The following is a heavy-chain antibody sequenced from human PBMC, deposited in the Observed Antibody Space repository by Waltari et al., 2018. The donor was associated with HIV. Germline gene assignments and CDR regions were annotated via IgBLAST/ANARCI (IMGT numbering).Heavy chain of an antibody. CDR1: GFTFSSYG. CDR2: ISYDGSNK. Sequence: QVQLVESGGGVVQPGRSLRLSCAASGFTFSSYGMHWVRQAPGKGLEWVVVISYDGSNKYYEDSVKGRFTISRDNSKNTLYLQMNSLRAEDTAVYYCAKDRHGVTIYGMDVWGQGTTVTVSS. J-gene: IGHJ6*02. V-gene: IGHV3-30*18. CDR3: AKDRHGVTIYGMDV. D-gene: IGHD4-17*01.